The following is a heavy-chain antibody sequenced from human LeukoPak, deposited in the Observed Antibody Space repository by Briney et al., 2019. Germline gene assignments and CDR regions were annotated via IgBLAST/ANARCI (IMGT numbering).Heavy chain of an antibody. D-gene: IGHD2-15*01. CDR2: ISSSGSTI. Sequence: GGSLRLSCAASGFTFSDYYMSWIRRAPGKGLEWVSYISSSGSTIYYADSVKGRFTISRDNAKNSLYLQMNSLRAEDTAVYYCARDCSGGSCYSDYWGQGTLVTVSS. CDR1: GFTFSDYY. V-gene: IGHV3-11*01. CDR3: ARDCSGGSCYSDY. J-gene: IGHJ4*02.